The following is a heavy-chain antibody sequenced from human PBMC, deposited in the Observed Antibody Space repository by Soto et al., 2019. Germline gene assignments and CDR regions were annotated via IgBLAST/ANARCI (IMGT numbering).Heavy chain of an antibody. Sequence: QVQLVESGGGLVPPGGSLRLSCAGSGFTFGDSYMSWIRQAPGKGLEWLSYISPGSRYPSYADSVKGQFTISRDNAKRSLYLQMMHLTAEDTAIDYCVRGGGGGLFDPWGQGTMVTVSS. CDR2: ISPGSRYP. CDR3: VRGGGGGLFDP. V-gene: IGHV3-11*06. CDR1: GFTFGDSY. J-gene: IGHJ5*02. D-gene: IGHD2-15*01.